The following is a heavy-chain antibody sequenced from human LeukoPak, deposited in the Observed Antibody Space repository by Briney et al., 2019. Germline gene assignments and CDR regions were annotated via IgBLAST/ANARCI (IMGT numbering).Heavy chain of an antibody. Sequence: PSETLSLTCTVSGGPISSYYWSWIRQPPGKGLEWIGYIYYSGSTNYNPSLKSRVTISVDTSKNQFSLKLSSVTAADTAVYYCASIPGDIVAIWGQGTMVTVSS. CDR3: ASIPGDIVAI. CDR1: GGPISSYY. D-gene: IGHD5-12*01. CDR2: IYYSGST. J-gene: IGHJ3*02. V-gene: IGHV4-59*08.